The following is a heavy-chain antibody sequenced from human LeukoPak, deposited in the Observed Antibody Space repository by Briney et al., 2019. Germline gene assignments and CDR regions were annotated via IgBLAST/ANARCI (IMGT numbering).Heavy chain of an antibody. CDR2: IYYSGST. CDR3: ARGAVVKDAFDI. CDR1: GSSISSNY. Sequence: SETLSLTCTVSGSSISSNYWSWVRQPPGKGLEWIGYIYYSGSTNYNPSLKSRVTISLDTSRKQFFLKVRAVTAADTAVYYCARGAVVKDAFDIWGQGTMVTVSS. V-gene: IGHV4-59*01. J-gene: IGHJ3*02. D-gene: IGHD4-23*01.